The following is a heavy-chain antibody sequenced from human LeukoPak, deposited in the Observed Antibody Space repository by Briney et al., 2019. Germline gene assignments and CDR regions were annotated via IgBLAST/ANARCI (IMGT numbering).Heavy chain of an antibody. Sequence: GGSLRLSCAASGFTFSSYAMHWVRQAPGKGLEWVSGISWNSGSIGYADSVKGRFTISRDNAKNSLYLQMNSLRAEDTALYYCAKARYSSGWYQSWFDPWGQGTLVTVSS. CDR2: ISWNSGSI. CDR3: AKARYSSGWYQSWFDP. V-gene: IGHV3-9*01. CDR1: GFTFSSYA. J-gene: IGHJ5*02. D-gene: IGHD6-19*01.